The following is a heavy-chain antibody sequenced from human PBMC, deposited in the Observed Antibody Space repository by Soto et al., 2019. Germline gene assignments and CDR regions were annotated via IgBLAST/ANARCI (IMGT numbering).Heavy chain of an antibody. CDR2: IYSSGNP. J-gene: IGHJ4*02. CDR1: GGSISSSGFY. D-gene: IGHD6-13*01. CDR3: ARHSSTWYVDY. V-gene: IGHV4-39*01. Sequence: SETLSLTCTVSGGSISSSGFYWVWIRQPAGKGLEWIGSIYSSGNPYFNPSLKSRVTISVDTSKNQFSLKLRSVTAADTAVYYCARHSSTWYVDYWGQGTLVTVSS.